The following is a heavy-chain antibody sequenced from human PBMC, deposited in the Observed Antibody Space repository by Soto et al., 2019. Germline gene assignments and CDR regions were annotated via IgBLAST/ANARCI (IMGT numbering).Heavy chain of an antibody. Sequence: ASVQVARPASGYTLTRYGISWLRQAPGQGIEWMGWIRVYNGYTNYAQKFQGRVTMTTDTSTSTAYMELRSLISDDTAVYYCARAAYGYRSGWSVGYFDDWGQGTLVTVSS. V-gene: IGHV1-18*04. CDR2: IRVYNGYT. D-gene: IGHD6-19*01. CDR1: GYTLTRYG. J-gene: IGHJ4*02. CDR3: ARAAYGYRSGWSVGYFDD.